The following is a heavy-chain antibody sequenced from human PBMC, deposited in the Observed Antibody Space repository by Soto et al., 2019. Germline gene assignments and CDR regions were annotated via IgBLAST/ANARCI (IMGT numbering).Heavy chain of an antibody. J-gene: IGHJ5*02. CDR2: ISYDGSNK. V-gene: IGHV3-30*18. CDR1: GFTFSSYG. CDR3: ANLGDNWDNWFDP. D-gene: IGHD1-20*01. Sequence: GGSLRLSCAASGFTFSSYGMHWVRQAPGKGLEWVAVISYDGSNKYYADSVKGRFTISRDNSKNTLYLQMNSLRAGDTAVYYCANLGDNWDNWFDPWRQGTLVTVSS.